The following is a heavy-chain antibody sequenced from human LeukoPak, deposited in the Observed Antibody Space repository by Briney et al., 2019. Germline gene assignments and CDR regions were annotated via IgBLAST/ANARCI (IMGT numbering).Heavy chain of an antibody. CDR3: AREAAAGHTPSYYFDY. J-gene: IGHJ4*02. Sequence: SETLSLTCTVSGGSISSYYWSWIRQPPGKGLEWIGYIYYSGSTNYNPSLKSRVTISVDTSKNQFSLKLSSVTAADTAVYYCAREAAAGHTPSYYFDYWGQGTLVTVSS. V-gene: IGHV4-59*01. D-gene: IGHD6-13*01. CDR1: GGSISSYY. CDR2: IYYSGST.